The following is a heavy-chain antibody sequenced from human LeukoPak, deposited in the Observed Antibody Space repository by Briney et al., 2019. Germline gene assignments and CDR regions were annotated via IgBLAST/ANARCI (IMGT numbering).Heavy chain of an antibody. V-gene: IGHV3-66*01. J-gene: IGHJ4*02. CDR2: IYSGGST. D-gene: IGHD6-19*01. CDR3: ARDTIEAVAGTNLDY. Sequence: GGSLRLSCAASGFTFSDYYMGWIRQAPGKGLEWVSVIYSGGSTYYADSVKGRFTISRDNSKNTLYLQMNSLRAEDTAEYHCARDTIEAVAGTNLDYWGQGTLVTVSS. CDR1: GFTFSDYY.